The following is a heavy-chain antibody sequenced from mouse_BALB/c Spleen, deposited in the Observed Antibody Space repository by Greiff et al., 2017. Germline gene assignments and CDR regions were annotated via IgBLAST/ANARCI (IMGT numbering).Heavy chain of an antibody. Sequence: QVQLKQPGAELVKPGASVKLSCKASGYTFTSYYMYWVKQRPGQGLEWIGGINPSNGGTNFNEKFKSKATLTVDKSSSTAYMQLSSLTSEDSAVYYCTRGDYYGVYYFDYWGQGTTLTVSS. D-gene: IGHD1-2*01. V-gene: IGHV1S81*02. CDR1: GYTFTSYY. CDR2: INPSNGGT. CDR3: TRGDYYGVYYFDY. J-gene: IGHJ2*01.